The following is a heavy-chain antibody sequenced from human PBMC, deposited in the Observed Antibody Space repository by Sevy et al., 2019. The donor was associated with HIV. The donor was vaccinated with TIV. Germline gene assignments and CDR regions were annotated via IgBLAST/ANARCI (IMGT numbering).Heavy chain of an antibody. J-gene: IGHJ4*02. Sequence: GGSLRLSCAASGFTFSSYAMHWVRQAPGKGLEWVAVISYDGSNKYYADSVKGRFTISRDNSKNTLYLKMNSLRAEDTAVYYCARDQHNQAAALSYYFDYWGQGTLVTVSS. CDR2: ISYDGSNK. CDR3: ARDQHNQAAALSYYFDY. D-gene: IGHD6-13*01. V-gene: IGHV3-30-3*01. CDR1: GFTFSSYA.